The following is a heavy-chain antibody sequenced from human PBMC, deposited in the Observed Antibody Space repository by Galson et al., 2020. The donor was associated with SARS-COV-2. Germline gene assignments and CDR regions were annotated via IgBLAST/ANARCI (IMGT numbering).Heavy chain of an antibody. D-gene: IGHD3-3*01. V-gene: IGHV4-59*01. CDR3: ARGGSGNSEFEY. CDR1: GVSISNYY. CDR2: ISYSGYT. Sequence: SETLSLTCSVSGVSISNYYWNWIRKPPGKGLEWIGYISYSGYTNYNPSLRSRVTMSGDTSENQISLKLTSVTAADMAVYYCARGGSGNSEFEYWGQGTLVTVSS. J-gene: IGHJ4*02.